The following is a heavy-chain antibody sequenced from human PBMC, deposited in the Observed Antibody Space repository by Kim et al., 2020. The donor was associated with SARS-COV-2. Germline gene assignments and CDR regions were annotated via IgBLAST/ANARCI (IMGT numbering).Heavy chain of an antibody. V-gene: IGHV3-11*03. CDR3: ARSLIAVAGAALDY. Sequence: DCMKGRFTISRDNAKNSLYLQMNSLRAEDTAVYYCARSLIAVAGAALDYWGQGTLGTVSS. J-gene: IGHJ4*02. D-gene: IGHD6-19*01.